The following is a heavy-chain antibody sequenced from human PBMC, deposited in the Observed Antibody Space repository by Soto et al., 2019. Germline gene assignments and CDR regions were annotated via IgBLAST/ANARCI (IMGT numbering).Heavy chain of an antibody. CDR1: GFTFSDYA. Sequence: GGSLRLSCATSGFTFSDYAMSWVRQAPGKGLEWVSAISGSGGRTYYADSVKGRFTVSRDNSKNTLYLQMNSLRAEDTAVYYCAKDIYGDYVLDYWGQGTLVTVSS. CDR2: ISGSGGRT. J-gene: IGHJ4*02. V-gene: IGHV3-23*01. CDR3: AKDIYGDYVLDY. D-gene: IGHD4-17*01.